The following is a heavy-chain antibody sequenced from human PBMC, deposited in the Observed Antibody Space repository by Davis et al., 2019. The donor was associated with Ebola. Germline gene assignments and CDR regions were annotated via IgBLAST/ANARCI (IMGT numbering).Heavy chain of an antibody. CDR2: IYAGDSDT. CDR1: GYTFAQYW. J-gene: IGHJ6*03. CDR3: ARLNGISDAGYYDDIDV. Sequence: GESLKISCETSGYTFAQYWIGWVRQKPGKGLEWIGIIYAGDSDTKYNPSFQGQVTISVDKSISTTFLQWNTLSVADSPIDYCARLNGISDAGYYDDIDVWGKGTTVTVS. D-gene: IGHD2-21*01. V-gene: IGHV5-51*01.